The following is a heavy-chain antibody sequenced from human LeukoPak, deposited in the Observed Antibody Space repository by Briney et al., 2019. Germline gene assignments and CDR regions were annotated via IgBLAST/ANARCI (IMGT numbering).Heavy chain of an antibody. V-gene: IGHV1-3*01. CDR3: ARKGPAARPYDY. CDR2: INAGNGNT. J-gene: IGHJ4*02. D-gene: IGHD2-2*02. Sequence: GASVKVSCKASGYTFTSYAMHWVRQAPGQRLEWMGWINAGNGNTKYSQKFQGRVTITRDTSASTAYMELSSLRSEDTAVYYCARKGPAARPYDYWGQGTLVTVSS. CDR1: GYTFTSYA.